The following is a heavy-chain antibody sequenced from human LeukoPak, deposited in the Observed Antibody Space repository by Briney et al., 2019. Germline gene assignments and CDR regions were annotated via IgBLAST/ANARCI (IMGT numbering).Heavy chain of an antibody. CDR1: GPSISSTSSY. CDR2: IYYSRST. D-gene: IGHD2-21*01. J-gene: IGHJ4*02. Sequence: PSETLSPTCTVSGPSISSTSSYWGRIRQPPGKGLELIGSIYYSRSTYYDPSLKRRVTISVDTSKNQFSLKQSSVTAADTAVYYCARDVDLTDNYFDYWGQGTLVTVSS. V-gene: IGHV4-39*07. CDR3: ARDVDLTDNYFDY.